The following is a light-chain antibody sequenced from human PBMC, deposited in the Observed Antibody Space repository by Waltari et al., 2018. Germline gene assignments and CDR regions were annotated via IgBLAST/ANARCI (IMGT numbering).Light chain of an antibody. J-gene: IGKJ1*01. Sequence: DIQMTQSPSTLSASVGDRVTITCRASQNISPWLAWHQQKPGKAPRLLIYKTSSLESGVPSRFSGRGSGTEFTLTISCLQPDDFATYYCQHYKTSFRTFGQGTRVEV. V-gene: IGKV1-5*03. CDR1: QNISPW. CDR2: KTS. CDR3: QHYKTSFRT.